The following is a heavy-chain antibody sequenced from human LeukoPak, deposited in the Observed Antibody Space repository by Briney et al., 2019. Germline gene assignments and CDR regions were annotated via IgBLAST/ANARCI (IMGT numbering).Heavy chain of an antibody. V-gene: IGHV4-30-4*08. CDR2: IYYSGST. CDR3: ATHSSGYDSGNDAFDI. Sequence: PSETLSLTCTVSGVSLSSGDYYWGWIRPPPGKGLEWIGYIYYSGSTYYNPSLKVRFTISIDTSKNRFSLKLDSVTAADTAVYYCATHSSGYDSGNDAFDIWGQGTMVTVSS. CDR1: GVSLSSGDYY. J-gene: IGHJ3*02. D-gene: IGHD3-22*01.